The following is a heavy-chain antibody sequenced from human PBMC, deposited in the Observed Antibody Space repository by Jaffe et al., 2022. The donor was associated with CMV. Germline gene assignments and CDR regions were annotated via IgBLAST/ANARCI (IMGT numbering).Heavy chain of an antibody. CDR3: TRGTSSDY. D-gene: IGHD6-6*01. CDR1: GFTFSSYE. Sequence: EVRLVESGGGLVQPGGSLRLSCVASGFTFSSYEMNWVRQAPGKGLEWISHISYSGTTINYADSVKGRFTISRDNARKSLFLQMNTLRAEDTALYYCTRGTSSDYWGQGTLVTVSS. V-gene: IGHV3-48*03. CDR2: ISYSGTTI. J-gene: IGHJ4*02.